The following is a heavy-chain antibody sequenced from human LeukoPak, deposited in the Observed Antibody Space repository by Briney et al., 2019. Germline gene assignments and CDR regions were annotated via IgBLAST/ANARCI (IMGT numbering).Heavy chain of an antibody. V-gene: IGHV4-34*01. Sequence: PSQTLSLTCAVSGGSISSGGYYWSWIRQPPGKGLEWIGEINHSGSTNYNPSLKCRVTISVDTSKNQFSLKLSSVTAADTAVYYCARGGDAFDIWGQGTMVTVSS. J-gene: IGHJ3*02. CDR1: GGSISSGGYY. CDR2: INHSGST. CDR3: ARGGDAFDI.